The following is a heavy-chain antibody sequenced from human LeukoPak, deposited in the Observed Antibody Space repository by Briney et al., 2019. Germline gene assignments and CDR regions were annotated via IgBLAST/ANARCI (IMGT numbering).Heavy chain of an antibody. CDR1: GGSFSGYY. J-gene: IGHJ4*02. Sequence: SETLSLTCAVYGGSFSGYYWSWIRQPPGKGLEWIGEINHSGSTNYNPSLKSRVTISVDTSKNQFSLKLSSVTAADTAVYYCARGRQCSSTSCEFDYWGQGTLVTVSS. CDR3: ARGRQCSSTSCEFDY. V-gene: IGHV4-34*01. CDR2: INHSGST. D-gene: IGHD2-2*01.